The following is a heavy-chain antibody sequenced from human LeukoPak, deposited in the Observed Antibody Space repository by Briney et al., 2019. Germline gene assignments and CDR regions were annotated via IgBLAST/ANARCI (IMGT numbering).Heavy chain of an antibody. Sequence: GGSLRLSCAASGFTFSSYSMNWVRQAPGKGLEWVSSISSSSSYIYYADSVKGRFTIPRDNAKNSLYLQMNSLRAEDTAVYYCARESEVVVITLDAFDTWGQGTMVTVSS. V-gene: IGHV3-21*01. CDR3: ARESEVVVITLDAFDT. J-gene: IGHJ3*02. CDR2: ISSSSSYI. CDR1: GFTFSSYS. D-gene: IGHD3-22*01.